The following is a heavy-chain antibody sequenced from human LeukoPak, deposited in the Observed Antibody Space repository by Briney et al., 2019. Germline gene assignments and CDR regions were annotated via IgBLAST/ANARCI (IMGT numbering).Heavy chain of an antibody. V-gene: IGHV1-18*01. CDR2: ISAYNGNT. J-gene: IGHJ4*02. Sequence: ASVKVSCKASGYTFTSYGISWVRQAPGQGLEWMGWISAYNGNTNYAQKLQGRVTMTTDTSTSTAYMELRSLRSDDTAVYYCARVALGYCSSTSCYPVSFDYWGQGTLVTASS. CDR3: ARVALGYCSSTSCYPVSFDY. D-gene: IGHD2-2*01. CDR1: GYTFTSYG.